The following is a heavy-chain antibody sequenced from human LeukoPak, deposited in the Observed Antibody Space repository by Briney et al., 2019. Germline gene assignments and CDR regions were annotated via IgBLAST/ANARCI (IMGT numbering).Heavy chain of an antibody. CDR1: GGSIRSSYYY. CDR3: ARGLYAYLKY. CDR2: IYDSGST. D-gene: IGHD3-16*01. J-gene: IGHJ4*02. Sequence: SETLSLTCTVSGGSIRSSYYYWGWIRQPPGKGLEWTGSIYDSGSTYYNPSLKSRVTISVDTSKNQFSLKLNSVTAADTAVYYCARGLYAYLKYWGQGTLVTVSS. V-gene: IGHV4-39*01.